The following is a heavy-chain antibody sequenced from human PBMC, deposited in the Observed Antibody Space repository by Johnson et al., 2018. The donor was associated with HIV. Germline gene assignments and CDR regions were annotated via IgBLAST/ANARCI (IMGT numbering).Heavy chain of an antibody. J-gene: IGHJ3*01. D-gene: IGHD3-22*01. V-gene: IGHV3-30*04. Sequence: QMLLVESGGGLVQPGRSLRLSCAASGFTFDDYAMHWVRQAPGKGLEWVAVISYVGTNEDYADSVKGRFTISRDNSKNTLYLQMNSLTAEETADYYCATFYYYNSNYFELASFFPGPTDLWGQGTLVTVSS. CDR1: GFTFDDYA. CDR2: ISYVGTNE. CDR3: ATFYYYNSNYFELASFFPGPTDL.